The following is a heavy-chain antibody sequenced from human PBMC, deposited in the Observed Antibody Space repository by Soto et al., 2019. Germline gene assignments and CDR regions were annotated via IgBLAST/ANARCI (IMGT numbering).Heavy chain of an antibody. D-gene: IGHD6-19*01. CDR3: ARVGSSGWSPDY. V-gene: IGHV4-59*11. CDR2: IFYSGST. Sequence: SETLSLTCSVSGGSISGHYWTWIRQSPGKGLEWIGYIFYSGSTNYNPSLKSRVTISVDTSKNQFSLKMSSVTAADTAVHYCARVGSSGWSPDYWGRGTLVTVSS. J-gene: IGHJ4*02. CDR1: GGSISGHY.